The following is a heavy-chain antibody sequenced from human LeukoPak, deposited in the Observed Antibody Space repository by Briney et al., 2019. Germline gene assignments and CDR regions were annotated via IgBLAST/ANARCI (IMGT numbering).Heavy chain of an antibody. J-gene: IGHJ5*02. CDR1: GGSISSSSYY. Sequence: SETLSLTCTVSGGSISSSSYYWGWIRQPPGKGLEWIGSIYYSGSPYYNPSLKSRVTISVDTSKNQFSLKLSSVTAADTAVYYRARCPSWALDWFDPWGQGTLVTVSS. CDR3: ARCPSWALDWFDP. V-gene: IGHV4-39*01. CDR2: IYYSGSP.